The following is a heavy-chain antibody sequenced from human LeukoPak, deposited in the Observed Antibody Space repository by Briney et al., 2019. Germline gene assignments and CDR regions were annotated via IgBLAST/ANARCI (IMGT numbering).Heavy chain of an antibody. D-gene: IGHD1-26*01. J-gene: IGHJ4*02. V-gene: IGHV3-23*01. Sequence: GGSLRLSCAASAFTFSSYAMSWVRQAPGKGLEWVSTIHGSSDTTYYADSVKGRFAISRDNSKNTLFLQMNSLRAEDTAVYYCVRISGSRAWDFDYWGQGTLVTVSS. CDR1: AFTFSSYA. CDR2: IHGSSDTT. CDR3: VRISGSRAWDFDY.